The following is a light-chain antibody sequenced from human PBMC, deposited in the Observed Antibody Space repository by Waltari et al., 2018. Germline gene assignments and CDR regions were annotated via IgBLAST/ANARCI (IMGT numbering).Light chain of an antibody. V-gene: IGKV1-5*03. CDR2: KAS. CDR3: QQYNSYWT. Sequence: DIQMTQSPSTLSASVGDRVTITCRASQSISNWLAWYQQKPGKDPKLLIYKASSLESGVPSRFSGSGSGTEFTLTISSLQPDDFATYYCQQYNSYWTFGQGTKVEIK. J-gene: IGKJ1*01. CDR1: QSISNW.